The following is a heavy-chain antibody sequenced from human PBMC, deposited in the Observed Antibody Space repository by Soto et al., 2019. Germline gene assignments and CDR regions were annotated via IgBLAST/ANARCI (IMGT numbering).Heavy chain of an antibody. CDR3: ARMITFGGVIVEYAFDI. CDR1: GFTFSSYA. Sequence: GGSLRLSCAASGFTFSSYAMNWVRQAPGKGLEWVSTIDYTGGYSYYADSVKGRFTISRDNAKNSLYLQMNSLRAEDTAVYYCARMITFGGVIVEYAFDIWGQGTMVTVSS. CDR2: IDYTGGYS. D-gene: IGHD3-16*02. J-gene: IGHJ3*02. V-gene: IGHV3-21*01.